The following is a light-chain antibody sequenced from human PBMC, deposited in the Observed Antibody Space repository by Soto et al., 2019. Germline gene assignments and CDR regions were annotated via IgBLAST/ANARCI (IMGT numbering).Light chain of an antibody. CDR2: EGS. Sequence: QSALTQPASVSGSPGQSITISCTGTSSDVGTYNLVSWYQHHPGKAPKLMIYEGSKRPSGVSNRFSGSKSGNTASLTISGLQAEDEADYYCCSDAGSSTYVFGTGTQLTVL. J-gene: IGLJ1*01. CDR1: SSDVGTYNL. CDR3: CSDAGSSTYV. V-gene: IGLV2-23*01.